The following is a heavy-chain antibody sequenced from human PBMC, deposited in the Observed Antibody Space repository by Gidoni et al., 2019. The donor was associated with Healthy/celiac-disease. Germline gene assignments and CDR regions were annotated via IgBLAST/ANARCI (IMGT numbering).Heavy chain of an antibody. D-gene: IGHD5-18*01. CDR2: IRGSGGST. Sequence: EVQLLESGGGLVQPGGSLRLSCAASGFTFSSYAVRWVRQAPGKGLEWVSAIRGSGGSTYYADSVQGRFTISRDNSKNTLYLQMNSLRAEDTAVYYCAKDVDTEYAFDIWGQGTMVTVSS. CDR3: AKDVDTEYAFDI. CDR1: GFTFSSYA. V-gene: IGHV3-23*01. J-gene: IGHJ3*02.